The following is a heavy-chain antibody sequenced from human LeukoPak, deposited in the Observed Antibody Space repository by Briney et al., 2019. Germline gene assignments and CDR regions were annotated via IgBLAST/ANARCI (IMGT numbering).Heavy chain of an antibody. V-gene: IGHV4-30-2*01. D-gene: IGHD6-13*01. CDR2: VHHSGNR. CDR3: ARHGYAYGSTWPDRPLDY. Sequence: SETLSLTCSVSGVSITGDEDFWTWIRQPPGKGLELIGYVHHSGNRYYDSSLGSRLTISVGRSKNQFSLKLSSVTAADTAVYYCARHGYAYGSTWPDRPLDYWGQGTLVTVSS. J-gene: IGHJ4*02. CDR1: GVSITGDEDF.